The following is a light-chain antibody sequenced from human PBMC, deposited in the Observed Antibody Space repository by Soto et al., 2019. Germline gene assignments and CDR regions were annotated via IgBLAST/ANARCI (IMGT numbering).Light chain of an antibody. J-gene: IGLJ2*01. CDR3: LSFDSSLSVV. Sequence: QSVLTQPPSVSGAPGQRVTISCTGSSSNIGAGYDVHWYQQLPGRAPKLLIYGNTNRPSGVPDRFSVSKSGPSASLAITGLQAEDEADYYCLSFDSSLSVVFGGGTKLTVL. CDR1: SSNIGAGYD. V-gene: IGLV1-40*01. CDR2: GNT.